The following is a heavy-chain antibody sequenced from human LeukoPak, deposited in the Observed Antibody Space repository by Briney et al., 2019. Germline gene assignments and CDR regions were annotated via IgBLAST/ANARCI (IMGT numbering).Heavy chain of an antibody. D-gene: IGHD3-22*01. Sequence: GESLKISCKGSGYSFTSYWIGWVRQMPGKGLEWMGIIYPGDSDTRYSPSFQGQVTISAGKSISTAYLQWSSLKATDTAMYYCESNAMILWAFDIWGQGTMVTVSS. CDR2: IYPGDSDT. J-gene: IGHJ3*02. CDR1: GYSFTSYW. V-gene: IGHV5-51*01. CDR3: ESNAMILWAFDI.